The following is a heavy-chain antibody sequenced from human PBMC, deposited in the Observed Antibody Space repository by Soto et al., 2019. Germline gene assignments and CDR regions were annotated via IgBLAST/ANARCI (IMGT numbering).Heavy chain of an antibody. Sequence: SETLSLTSAVYAVSFSGYYWSWIRQPPRKGLECIGEINHSGSPNYNPSLKSRITKSVDTSKNDFSLNPSSMTAADAAVYYCGSGAEMPIIHFDYRGQGT. CDR3: GSGAEMPIIHFDY. D-gene: IGHD1-20*01. CDR2: INHSGSP. J-gene: IGHJ4*02. V-gene: IGHV4-34*01. CDR1: AVSFSGYY.